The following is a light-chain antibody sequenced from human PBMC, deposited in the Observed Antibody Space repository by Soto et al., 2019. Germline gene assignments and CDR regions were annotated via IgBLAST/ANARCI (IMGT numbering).Light chain of an antibody. CDR3: QVWESSSGHYV. Sequence: SYELTQPPSVSVAPGRTATITCGGNNIGSKSVHWYQQRPGQAPVLVVYDDGDRPSGIPERFAGSNSGNTATLTISRVEAGDEADYYCQVWESSSGHYVFGSGTKVTV. J-gene: IGLJ1*01. CDR1: NIGSKS. V-gene: IGLV3-21*03. CDR2: DDG.